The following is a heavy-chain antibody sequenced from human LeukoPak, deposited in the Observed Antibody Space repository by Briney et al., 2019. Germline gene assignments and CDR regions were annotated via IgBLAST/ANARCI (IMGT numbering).Heavy chain of an antibody. CDR2: INPNSGGT. J-gene: IGHJ4*02. Sequence: ASVKVSCKASGYTFTGYYMHWVRQAPGQGLEWMGWINPNSGGTNYAQKFQGRVTMTRDTSISTAYMELSRLRSDDTAMYYCARRASEGFYDFWSGYHFDYWGQGTLVTVSS. D-gene: IGHD3-3*01. CDR3: ARRASEGFYDFWSGYHFDY. CDR1: GYTFTGYY. V-gene: IGHV1-2*02.